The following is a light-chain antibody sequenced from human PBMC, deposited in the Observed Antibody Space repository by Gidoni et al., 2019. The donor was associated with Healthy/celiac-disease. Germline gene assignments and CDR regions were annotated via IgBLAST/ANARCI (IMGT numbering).Light chain of an antibody. Sequence: SYVPTQPPSVSVAAGKTARITCGGNHIGSKSVHGYQQKPGQAPVLFIYDDSDRPSGFPERFSGSNSGNTATLTISRVEAGDEADYYCQVWDSSSDHRGVVFGGGTKLTVL. CDR3: QVWDSSSDHRGVV. CDR1: HIGSKS. V-gene: IGLV3-21*04. CDR2: DDS. J-gene: IGLJ2*01.